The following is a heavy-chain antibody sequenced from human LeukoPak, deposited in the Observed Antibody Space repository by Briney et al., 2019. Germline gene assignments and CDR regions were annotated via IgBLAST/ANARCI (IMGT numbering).Heavy chain of an antibody. Sequence: SETLSLTCTVSGGSISTSNYYWGWIRQPPGKGLEWIVNIFYSGSTYYSPSLKSQVPISLDPSRNQSSLKLTSVTAADTAVYYCARDSGEVPDYWGQGTLVTVSS. J-gene: IGHJ4*02. CDR2: IFYSGST. CDR1: GGSISTSNYY. CDR3: ARDSGEVPDY. D-gene: IGHD3-10*01. V-gene: IGHV4-39*07.